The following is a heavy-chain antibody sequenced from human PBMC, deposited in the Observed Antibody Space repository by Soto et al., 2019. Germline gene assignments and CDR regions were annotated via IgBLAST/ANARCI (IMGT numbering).Heavy chain of an antibody. J-gene: IGHJ3*02. CDR1: GFSLSTSGVG. V-gene: IGHV2-5*02. Sequence: QITLKESGPTLVKPTQTLTLTCTFSGFSLSTSGVGVGWIRQPPGKALEWLALIYWDDDKRYSPSLKSRLTIPKDTSKNQVVLTMTNMDPVDTATYYCAHRGYCSGGSCYLSAFEIWGQGTMVTVSS. CDR2: IYWDDDK. D-gene: IGHD2-15*01. CDR3: AHRGYCSGGSCYLSAFEI.